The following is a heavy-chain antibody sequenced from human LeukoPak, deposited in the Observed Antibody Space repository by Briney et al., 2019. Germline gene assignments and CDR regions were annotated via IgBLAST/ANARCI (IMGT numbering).Heavy chain of an antibody. Sequence: GGSLRLSCAASGFNFRNYGMHWVRQAPGKGLEWVAYTRDDGSKNWYGDSVKGRFTISRDNSKSTLYLQMNSLRGEDTAVYYCASGDCSGGRCSSGAYWGQGTLVTVSS. CDR2: TRDDGSKN. CDR1: GFNFRNYG. CDR3: ASGDCSGGRCSSGAY. D-gene: IGHD2-15*01. V-gene: IGHV3-30*02. J-gene: IGHJ4*02.